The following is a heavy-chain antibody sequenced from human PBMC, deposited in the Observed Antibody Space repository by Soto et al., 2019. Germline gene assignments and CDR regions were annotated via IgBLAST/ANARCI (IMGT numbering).Heavy chain of an antibody. J-gene: IGHJ4*02. CDR1: GVSFSGYY. Sequence: TSETLSLTCAVYGVSFSGYYWSWLRQTQGKGLQWIGQINHSGSANYNPSLKSRVTISVHTSNSQFSLELSSVTAADTAVYYCARGLISGSHYSGGWYYFDSWGQGTQVTVSS. D-gene: IGHD1-26*01. V-gene: IGHV4-34*01. CDR3: ARGLISGSHYSGGWYYFDS. CDR2: INHSGSA.